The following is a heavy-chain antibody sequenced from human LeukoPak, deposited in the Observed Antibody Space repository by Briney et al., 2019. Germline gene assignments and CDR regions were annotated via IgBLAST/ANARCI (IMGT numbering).Heavy chain of an antibody. CDR1: GFTFSSYG. D-gene: IGHD4-17*01. V-gene: IGHV3-30*02. CDR2: IRYDGSNK. Sequence: GGSLRLSCAASGFTFSSYGMHWVRQAPGKGLEGVAFIRYDGSNKYYADSVKGRFTISRDNSKNTLYLQMNSLRAEDTAVYYCAKDRLIYGDYPYYFDSWGQGTLVTVSS. CDR3: AKDRLIYGDYPYYFDS. J-gene: IGHJ4*02.